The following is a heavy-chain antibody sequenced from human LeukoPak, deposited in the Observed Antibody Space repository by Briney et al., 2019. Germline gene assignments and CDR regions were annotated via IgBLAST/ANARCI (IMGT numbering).Heavy chain of an antibody. Sequence: GGSLRLSCAVSGFTFSSSWMHWVRQAPGKGLVWVSHIKTDGSTTAYADSVKGRFTISRDNAKNTLYLQMSSLRAEDTGVYYCARGNQQLPRPTPDYWGQGTLVTVSS. V-gene: IGHV3-74*01. D-gene: IGHD2-2*01. CDR1: GFTFSSSW. CDR3: ARGNQQLPRPTPDY. J-gene: IGHJ4*02. CDR2: IKTDGSTT.